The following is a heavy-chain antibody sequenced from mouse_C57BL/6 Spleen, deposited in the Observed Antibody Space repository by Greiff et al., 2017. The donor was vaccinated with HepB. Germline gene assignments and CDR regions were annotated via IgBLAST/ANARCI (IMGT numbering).Heavy chain of an antibody. V-gene: IGHV1-61*01. CDR1: GYTFTSYW. J-gene: IGHJ4*01. CDR2: IYPSDSET. Sequence: QVQLQQPGAELVRPGSSVKLSCKASGYTFTSYWMDWVKQRPGQGLEWIGNIYPSDSETHYNQKFKDKATLTVDKSSSTAYMQLSSLTSEDSAVFSCARAGLGAMDYWGQGPSATVSS. D-gene: IGHD4-1*01. CDR3: ARAGLGAMDY.